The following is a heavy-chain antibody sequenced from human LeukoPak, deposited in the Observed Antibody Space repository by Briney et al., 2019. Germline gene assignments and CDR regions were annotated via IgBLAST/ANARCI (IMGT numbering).Heavy chain of an antibody. CDR2: IFYSGST. CDR1: GGSISSYY. Sequence: PSETLSLTCSVSGGSISSYYWSWIRQPPGKRLEWIGYIFYSGSTNYNPSLKNRVTISLDTSKNQFSLRLSSVSAADTAVYYCAIQVRIVGATGYFDYWGQGTLVTVSS. V-gene: IGHV4-59*08. D-gene: IGHD1-26*01. CDR3: AIQVRIVGATGYFDY. J-gene: IGHJ4*02.